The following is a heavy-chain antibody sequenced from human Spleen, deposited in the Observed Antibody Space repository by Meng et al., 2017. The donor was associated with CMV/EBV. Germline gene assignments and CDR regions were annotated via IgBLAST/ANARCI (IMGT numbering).Heavy chain of an antibody. CDR1: GYSVSSISAA. CDR2: TYYRSKWYN. CDR3: ARDAVPGRLDS. Sequence: SGYSVSSISAASNWTRQSPSRGLELLGRTYYRSKWYNDYAVSVKSRISINPDTSKNQFSLQLNSVTPEDTAVYYCARDAVPGRLDSWGQGTLVTVSS. V-gene: IGHV6-1*01. D-gene: IGHD2-2*01. J-gene: IGHJ4*02.